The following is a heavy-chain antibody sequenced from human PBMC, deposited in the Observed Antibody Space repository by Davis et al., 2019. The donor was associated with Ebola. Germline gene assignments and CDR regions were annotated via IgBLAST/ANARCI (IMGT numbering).Heavy chain of an antibody. J-gene: IGHJ6*03. V-gene: IGHV3-33*01. CDR1: GFTFSSYG. CDR2: IWYDGSNK. Sequence: PGGSLRLSCAASGFTFSSYGMHWVRQAPGKGLEWVAVIWYDGSNKYYADSVKGRFTISRDNSKNTLYLQMNSLRAEDTAVYYCARGFDHSYYYMDVWGQGTTVTVSS. CDR3: ARGFDHSYYYMDV.